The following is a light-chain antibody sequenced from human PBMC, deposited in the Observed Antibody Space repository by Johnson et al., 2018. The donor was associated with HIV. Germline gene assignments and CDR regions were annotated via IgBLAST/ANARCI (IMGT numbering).Light chain of an antibody. CDR1: SSNIGNNY. V-gene: IGLV1-51*02. CDR2: ENN. J-gene: IGLJ1*01. Sequence: QSVLTQPPSVSAAPGQKVTISCSGSSSNIGNNYVSWYQQLPGTAPKLLIYENNRRPSGIPDRFFGSKSGTSATLGITGLQTGDAADYYCGTWDSSLSAYYVFGTGTKVTVL. CDR3: GTWDSSLSAYYV.